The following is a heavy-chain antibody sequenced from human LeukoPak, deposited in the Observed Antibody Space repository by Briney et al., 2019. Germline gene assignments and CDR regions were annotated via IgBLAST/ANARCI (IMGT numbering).Heavy chain of an antibody. Sequence: PSETLSLTCAVYGGSFSGYYWSWIRQPPGKGLEWIGEINHSGSTNYNPSLKSRVTISVDTSKNQFSLKLSSVTAADTAVYYCAIRKLRRASDIWGQGTMVTVSS. CDR2: INHSGST. CDR1: GGSFSGYY. V-gene: IGHV4-34*01. D-gene: IGHD1-14*01. J-gene: IGHJ3*02. CDR3: AIRKLRRASDI.